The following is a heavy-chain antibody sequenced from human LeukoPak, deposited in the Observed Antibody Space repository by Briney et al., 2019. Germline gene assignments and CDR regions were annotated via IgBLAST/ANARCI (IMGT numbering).Heavy chain of an antibody. Sequence: SETLSLTCAVYGGSFSGYYWSWIRQPPGKGLEWIGEINHSGSTNYNPSLKSRVTISVDTSKNQFSLKLSSVTAADTAVYYCARGRGRITMVRGQKNWFDPWGQGTLVTVSS. V-gene: IGHV4-34*01. D-gene: IGHD3-10*01. CDR3: ARGRGRITMVRGQKNWFDP. CDR1: GGSFSGYY. J-gene: IGHJ5*02. CDR2: INHSGST.